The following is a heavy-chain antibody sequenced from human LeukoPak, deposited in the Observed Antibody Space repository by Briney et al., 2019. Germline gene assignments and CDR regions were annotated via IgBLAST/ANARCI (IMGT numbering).Heavy chain of an antibody. V-gene: IGHV3-33*08. CDR2: IWYDGSNK. CDR1: GFTFSSYG. J-gene: IGHJ4*02. Sequence: GGSLRLSCAASGFTFSSYGMHWVRQAPGKGLEWVAVIWYDGSNKYYADSVKGRFTISRDNAKNSLYLQMNSLRAEDTALYHCARDSVAGPFDYWGQGTLVTVSS. D-gene: IGHD6-19*01. CDR3: ARDSVAGPFDY.